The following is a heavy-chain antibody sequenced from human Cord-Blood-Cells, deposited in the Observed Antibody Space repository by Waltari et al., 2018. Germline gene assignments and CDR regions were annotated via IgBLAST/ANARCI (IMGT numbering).Heavy chain of an antibody. CDR1: GGTFSSYA. V-gene: IGHV1-69*10. J-gene: IGHJ5*02. CDR3: AREITMIVVVKRGWFDP. Sequence: QVQLVQSGAEVKKPGSSVKVSCKASGGTFSSYAISWVRQAPGQGLEWMGGIYPFLGKANHAQKVQGRVTIPADKSTSTGYMELSSLRSEDRAVYYCAREITMIVVVKRGWFDPWGQGTLVTVSS. D-gene: IGHD3-22*01. CDR2: IYPFLGKA.